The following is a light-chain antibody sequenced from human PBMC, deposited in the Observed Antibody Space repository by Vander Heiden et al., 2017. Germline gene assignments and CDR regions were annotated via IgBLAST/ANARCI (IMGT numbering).Light chain of an antibody. CDR2: DNN. CDR3: GTWDNSLRAEV. Sequence: QSVLTQPPSVSAAPGQRVTSSCSGSSSNIGNNYVSWYQQLPGTAPKLLIFDNNKRPSGIPDRFSGSKSGTSATLGITGLQTGDEAGYYCGTWDNSLRAEVFGGGTELTVL. CDR1: SSNIGNNY. V-gene: IGLV1-51*01. J-gene: IGLJ2*01.